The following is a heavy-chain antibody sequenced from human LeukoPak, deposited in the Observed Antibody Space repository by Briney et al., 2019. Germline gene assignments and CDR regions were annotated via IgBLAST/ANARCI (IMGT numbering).Heavy chain of an antibody. CDR1: GFTFSSYS. D-gene: IGHD3-3*01. V-gene: IGHV3-21*01. CDR2: ISSSSSYI. CDR3: AREEWLKDDAFDI. Sequence: GGSLRLSCAASGFTFSSYSMNWVRQAPGKGLEWVSSISSSSSYIYYADSVKGRFTISRDNAKNSLYLQMNSLRAEDTAVYYCAREEWLKDDAFDIWGQGTMVTVSS. J-gene: IGHJ3*02.